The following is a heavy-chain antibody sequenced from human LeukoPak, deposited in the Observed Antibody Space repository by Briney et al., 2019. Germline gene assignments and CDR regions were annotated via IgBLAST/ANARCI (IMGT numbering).Heavy chain of an antibody. CDR1: GYTFTSYG. V-gene: IGHV1-18*01. J-gene: IGHJ4*02. CDR2: ISAYNGNT. Sequence: GASVKVSCKASGYTFTSYGISWVRQAPGQGLEWMGWISAYNGNTNYAHKVQGRVTMTTDTSTSTAYMELRSLRSDDTAMYYCARRGVYYYDSSGRANYHFDYWGQGTLVTVSS. CDR3: ARRGVYYYDSSGRANYHFDY. D-gene: IGHD3-22*01.